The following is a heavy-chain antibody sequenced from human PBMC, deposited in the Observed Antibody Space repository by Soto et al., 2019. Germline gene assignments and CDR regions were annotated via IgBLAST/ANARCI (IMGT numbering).Heavy chain of an antibody. CDR1: GFTFSSYW. D-gene: IGHD3-10*01. Sequence: EVQLVESGGGLVQPGGSLRLSCAASGFTFSSYWMSWVRQAPGKGLEWVANIKQDGSEKYYVDSVKGRFTISRDNAKNSLYLQMNSLRAEDTAVYYCARKVRGVILGGFDPWVQGTLVTVSS. J-gene: IGHJ5*02. CDR3: ARKVRGVILGGFDP. CDR2: IKQDGSEK. V-gene: IGHV3-7*01.